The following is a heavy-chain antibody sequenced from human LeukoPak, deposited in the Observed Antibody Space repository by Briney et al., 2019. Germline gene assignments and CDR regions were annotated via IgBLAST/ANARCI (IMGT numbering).Heavy chain of an antibody. CDR3: ARDGRYYYGSGSYPVDNWFDP. V-gene: IGHV4-61*02. Sequence: SETLSLTCTVSGGSISSGSYYWSWIRQPAGKGLEWIGRIYTSGSTNYNPSLKSRVTISVDTSKNQFSLKLSSVTAADTAVYYCARDGRYYYGSGSYPVDNWFDPWGQGTLVTVSS. CDR1: GGSISSGSYY. D-gene: IGHD3-10*01. CDR2: IYTSGST. J-gene: IGHJ5*02.